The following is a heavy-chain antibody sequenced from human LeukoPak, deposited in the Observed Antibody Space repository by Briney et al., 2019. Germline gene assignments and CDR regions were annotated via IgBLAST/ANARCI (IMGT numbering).Heavy chain of an antibody. J-gene: IGHJ4*02. CDR3: AKDGADYYDASGFYGDFDY. CDR2: ISVRDGNK. V-gene: IGHV3-23*01. CDR1: GFAFSNYA. Sequence: PGGSLRLSCAASGFAFSNYAMNWVRQAPGKGLEWVSTISVRDGNKYYADSVKGRFTISRDNSKNTLYLQMNSLRAEDTAVYYCAKDGADYYDASGFYGDFDYWGQGTLVTVSS. D-gene: IGHD3-22*01.